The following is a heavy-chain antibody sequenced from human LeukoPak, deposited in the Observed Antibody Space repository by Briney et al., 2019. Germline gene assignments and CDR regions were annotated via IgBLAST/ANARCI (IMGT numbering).Heavy chain of an antibody. CDR2: IYTSGRT. CDR1: GGSISSYY. V-gene: IGHV4-4*07. J-gene: IGHJ3*01. Sequence: SETLSLTCTVSGGSISSYYWSWIRQPAGKGLEWIGRIYTSGRTNYNPSLKSRVNMSVDTSKNQFSLKMTSVTAADTAVYYCASPFHDSSGYYWAFDLWGQGTMVTVSS. CDR3: ASPFHDSSGYYWAFDL. D-gene: IGHD3-22*01.